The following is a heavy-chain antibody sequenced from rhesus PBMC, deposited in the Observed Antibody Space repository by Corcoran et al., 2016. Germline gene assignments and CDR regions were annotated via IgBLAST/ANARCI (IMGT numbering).Heavy chain of an antibody. J-gene: IGHJ4*01. CDR1: GGSISSSNW. CDR2: NNVRVAIT. Sequence: QVQLQESGPAVVKPSETLSLTCAVSGGSISSSNWWSWIRRSPGTGLEWIGGNNVRVAITAYNPSLKSRVTISKDTSKNQFSLKLSSVTAADTAVYYCARDWDYSGSYYLYWGQGVLVTVSS. CDR3: ARDWDYSGSYYLY. D-gene: IGHD3-16*01. V-gene: IGHV4-93*01.